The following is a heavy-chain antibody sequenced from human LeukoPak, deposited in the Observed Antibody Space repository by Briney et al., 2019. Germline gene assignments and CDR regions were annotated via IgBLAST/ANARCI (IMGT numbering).Heavy chain of an antibody. J-gene: IGHJ4*02. CDR2: IIPIFGTA. Sequence: GASVKVSCKASGGTFSSYAISWVRQAPGQGLEWMGGIIPIFGTANYAQKFQGRVTITADESTSTAYMELSSLRSEDTAVYYCERDRGGRGLGGGSDYWGQGTLVTVSS. CDR3: ERDRGGRGLGGGSDY. V-gene: IGHV1-69*13. D-gene: IGHD3-16*01. CDR1: GGTFSSYA.